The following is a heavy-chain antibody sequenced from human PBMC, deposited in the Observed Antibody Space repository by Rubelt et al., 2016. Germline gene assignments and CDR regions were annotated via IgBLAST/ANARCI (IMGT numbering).Heavy chain of an antibody. CDR3: AENWGFDY. V-gene: IGHV3-66*01. J-gene: IGHJ4*02. D-gene: IGHD7-27*01. Sequence: EVQLVESGGGLVQPGGSLRLSCAASGFTVSSNYMSWVRQAPGKGLEWVSGIYSGGSTYYADFVKGGLTVAGDNSKNTLDRQMNSLRAEATAVYYCAENWGFDYWGQGTLVTVSS. CDR2: IYSGGST. CDR1: GFTVSSNY.